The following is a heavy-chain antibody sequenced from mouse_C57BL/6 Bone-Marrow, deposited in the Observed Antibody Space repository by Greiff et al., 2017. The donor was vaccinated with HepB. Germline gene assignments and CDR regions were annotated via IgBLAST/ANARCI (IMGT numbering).Heavy chain of an antibody. CDR1: EYEFPSHD. D-gene: IGHD2-5*01. J-gene: IGHJ1*03. CDR2: INSDGGST. CDR3: ARHHYSNYNSWYFDV. V-gene: IGHV5-2*01. Sequence: VQLKESGGGLVQPGESLKLSCESNEYEFPSHDMSWVRKTPEKRLELVAAINSDGGSTYYPDTMERRFIISRDNTKNTLYLQMSSLRSEDTAMYYCARHHYSNYNSWYFDVWGTGTTVTVSS.